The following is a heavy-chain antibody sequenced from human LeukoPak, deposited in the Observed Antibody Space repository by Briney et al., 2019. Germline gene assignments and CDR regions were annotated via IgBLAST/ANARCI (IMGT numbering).Heavy chain of an antibody. CDR3: ARASYCSSTSCFWFDP. CDR2: IYYSGST. J-gene: IGHJ5*02. V-gene: IGHV4-59*01. CDR1: GGSISSYY. Sequence: SETLSLTCTVSGGSISSYYWSWIRQPPGKGLEWIGYIYYSGSTNYNPSLKSRVTISVDTSKDQFSLKLSSVTAADTAVYYCARASYCSSTSCFWFDPWSQGTLVTVSS. D-gene: IGHD2-2*01.